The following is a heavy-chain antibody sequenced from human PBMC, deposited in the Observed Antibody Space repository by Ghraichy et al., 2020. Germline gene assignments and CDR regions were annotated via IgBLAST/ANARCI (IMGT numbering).Heavy chain of an antibody. D-gene: IGHD4-17*01. Sequence: SETLPLTCTVSGGSISSYYCSWIRQPPGKGLEWIGDISYSGSTYYNPSLRSRVAISVDTSKNQFSLKLSSVTAADTAMYYCARARAYGDYRIHGVLPDYWGQGTLVTVSS. CDR2: ISYSGST. V-gene: IGHV4-59*01. CDR3: ARARAYGDYRIHGVLPDY. CDR1: GGSISSYY. J-gene: IGHJ4*02.